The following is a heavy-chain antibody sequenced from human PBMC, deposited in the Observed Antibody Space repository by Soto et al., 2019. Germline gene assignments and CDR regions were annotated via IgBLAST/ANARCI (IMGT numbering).Heavy chain of an antibody. CDR3: AKLGAFGLWSKQPYNWFDP. D-gene: IGHD3-10*01. CDR2: ISGSGGST. V-gene: IGHV3-23*01. Sequence: GGSLRLSCAASGFTFSSYAMSWVRQAPGKGLEWVSAISGSGGSTYYADSVKGRFTISRDNSKNTLYLQMNSLRAEDTAVYYCAKLGAFGLWSKQPYNWFDPWGQGTLVTVSS. CDR1: GFTFSSYA. J-gene: IGHJ5*02.